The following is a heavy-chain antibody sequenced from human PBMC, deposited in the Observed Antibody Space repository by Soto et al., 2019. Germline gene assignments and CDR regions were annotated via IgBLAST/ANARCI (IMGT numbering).Heavy chain of an antibody. CDR1: GFTFSSYG. Sequence: EVQLVESGGGLVKPGGSLRLSCAASGFTFSSYGMNWVRQAPGKGLECVSSISSSSSYIYYADSVKGRFTISRDNAKNSLYLQMNSLRAEDTAVYYCARGGMVVATDFWGQGTLVTVSS. D-gene: IGHD1-26*01. CDR2: ISSSSSYI. V-gene: IGHV3-21*01. CDR3: ARGGMVVATDF. J-gene: IGHJ4*02.